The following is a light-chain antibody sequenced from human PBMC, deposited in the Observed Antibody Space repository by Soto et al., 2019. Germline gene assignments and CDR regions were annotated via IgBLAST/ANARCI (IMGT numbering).Light chain of an antibody. CDR2: DAS. Sequence: EIVLTPSPGPLSLSPGERATLSCSASQSVSSSYLAWYQQKPGQAPRLLIYDASNRATGIPARFSGSGSGTDFTLTISSLEPEDFAVYYCQQRSNWPPTWTFGQGTKVDIK. J-gene: IGKJ1*01. CDR1: QSVSSSY. CDR3: QQRSNWPPTWT. V-gene: IGKV3D-20*02.